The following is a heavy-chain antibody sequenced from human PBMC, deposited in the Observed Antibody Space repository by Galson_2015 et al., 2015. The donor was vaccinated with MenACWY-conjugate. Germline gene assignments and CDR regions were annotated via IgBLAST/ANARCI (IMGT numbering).Heavy chain of an antibody. J-gene: IGHJ4*02. V-gene: IGHV3-13*05. CDR2: VGTAGDP. D-gene: IGHD1-14*01. CDR3: VDWPRTTAPLPFVS. CDR1: GFTFRSYD. Sequence: SLRLSCAASGFTFRSYDIHWVRQLTGRRLEWVAVVGTAGDPHYPGSVKGRFTMSRDNSKGTAYLHMSSLTGEDTAVYYCVDWPRTTAPLPFVSWGQGTLVTVSS.